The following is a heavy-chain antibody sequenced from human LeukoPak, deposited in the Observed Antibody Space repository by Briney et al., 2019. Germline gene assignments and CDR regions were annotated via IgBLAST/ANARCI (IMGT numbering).Heavy chain of an antibody. J-gene: IGHJ6*02. D-gene: IGHD3-10*01. CDR3: ARESYYGSGSYIQYYYYGMDV. CDR1: GYTFTGYY. CDR2: INPNSGGT. Sequence: ASVKVSCKASGYTFTGYYMHWVRQAPRQGLEWMGWINPNSGGTNYAQKFQGRVTMTRDTSISTAYMELSRLRSDDTAVYYCARESYYGSGSYIQYYYYGMDVWGQGTTVTVSS. V-gene: IGHV1-2*02.